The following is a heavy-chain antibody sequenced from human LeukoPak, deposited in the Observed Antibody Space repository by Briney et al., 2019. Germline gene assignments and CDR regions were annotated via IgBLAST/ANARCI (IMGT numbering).Heavy chain of an antibody. D-gene: IGHD4-23*01. V-gene: IGHV5-51*01. CDR3: ARRDYGGKHFDY. J-gene: IGHJ4*02. Sequence: GESLKISCKASGYSFTSYWIGWVRQMPGKGLEWMGIIDPSDSETRYTPSFQGQVTISVDKSLTTADLQWNSLKASDTATYYCARRDYGGKHFDYWGQGTLVTVSS. CDR1: GYSFTSYW. CDR2: IDPSDSET.